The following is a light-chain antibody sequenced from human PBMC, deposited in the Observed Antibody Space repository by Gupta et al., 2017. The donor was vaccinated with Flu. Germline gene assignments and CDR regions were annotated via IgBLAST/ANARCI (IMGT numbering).Light chain of an antibody. V-gene: IGKV3-20*01. CDR1: QRLKSNY. Sequence: GTLFLSPGDSAPLSCWASQRLKSNYLAWYQQRPGHAPRLLIYGASSRASGIPDRFSGSGSGTDFTLTISILEPEDFAVYYCQHYCDSWNTFGQWTKMEI. J-gene: IGKJ2*01. CDR2: GAS. CDR3: QHYCDSWNT.